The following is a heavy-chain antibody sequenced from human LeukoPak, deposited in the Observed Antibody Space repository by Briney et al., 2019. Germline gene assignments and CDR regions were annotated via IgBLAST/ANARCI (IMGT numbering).Heavy chain of an antibody. CDR3: AKVGTDYYDSSGPFGY. CDR1: GFTFSSYG. D-gene: IGHD3-22*01. Sequence: GGSLRLSCAASGFTFSSYGMHWVRQAPGKGLEWVAFIRYDGSNKYYADSVKGRFTISRDNSKNTLYLQVNSLRAEDTAVYYCAKVGTDYYDSSGPFGYWGQGTLVTVSS. J-gene: IGHJ4*02. CDR2: IRYDGSNK. V-gene: IGHV3-30*02.